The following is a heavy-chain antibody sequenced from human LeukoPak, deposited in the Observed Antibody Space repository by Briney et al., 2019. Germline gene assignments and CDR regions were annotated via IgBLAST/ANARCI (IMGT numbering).Heavy chain of an antibody. CDR2: INHSGST. D-gene: IGHD6-19*01. V-gene: IGHV4-34*01. Sequence: PSETLSLTCAVYGGSFSGYYWSWIRQPPGKGLEWIGEINHSGSTNYNPPLKSRVTISVDTSKNQFSLKLSSVTAADTAVYYCARSSGFAYWGQGTLVTVSS. J-gene: IGHJ4*02. CDR1: GGSFSGYY. CDR3: ARSSGFAY.